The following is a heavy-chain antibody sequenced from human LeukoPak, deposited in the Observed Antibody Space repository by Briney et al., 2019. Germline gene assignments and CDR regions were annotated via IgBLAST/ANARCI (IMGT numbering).Heavy chain of an antibody. V-gene: IGHV1-18*01. CDR2: ISAYNGNT. J-gene: IGHJ4*02. D-gene: IGHD6-6*01. Sequence: GASVKGSCKASGYTCTSYGISWVRQAPGQGLEWMGWISAYNGNTNYAQKLQGRVTMTTDTSTSTAYMELRSLRSDDTAVYYCASSKYSSSPYYFDYWGQGTLVTVSS. CDR3: ASSKYSSSPYYFDY. CDR1: GYTCTSYG.